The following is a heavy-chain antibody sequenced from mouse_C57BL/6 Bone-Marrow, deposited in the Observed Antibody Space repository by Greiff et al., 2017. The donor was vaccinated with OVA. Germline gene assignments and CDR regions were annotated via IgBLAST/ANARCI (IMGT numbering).Heavy chain of an antibody. Sequence: QVQLKQPGAELVKPGASVKLSCKASGYTFTSYWMQWVKQRPGQGLEWIGEIDPSDSYTNYHQKFKGKATLTVDTSSSTAYMQLSSLTSEDSAVYYCAKYGSSSWFAYWGQGTLVTVSA. D-gene: IGHD1-1*01. CDR3: AKYGSSSWFAY. V-gene: IGHV1-50*01. CDR1: GYTFTSYW. J-gene: IGHJ3*01. CDR2: IDPSDSYT.